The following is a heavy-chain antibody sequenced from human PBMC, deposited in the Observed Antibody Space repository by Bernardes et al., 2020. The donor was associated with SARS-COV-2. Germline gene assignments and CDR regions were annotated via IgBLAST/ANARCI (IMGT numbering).Heavy chain of an antibody. CDR2: IWHDGTTT. D-gene: IGHD3-10*01. CDR1: GSTFSDFG. Sequence: GGSLRLSCEASGSTFSDFGMHCVRQAPGKGLEWVTFIWHDGTTTYYADSVKRRFTISRDNSRNTVYLQMDTLRAEDSALYSCPGERVRAYYGSGTYIPNYWGQGTLVTVSS. CDR3: PGERVRAYYGSGTYIPNY. J-gene: IGHJ4*02. V-gene: IGHV3-33*01.